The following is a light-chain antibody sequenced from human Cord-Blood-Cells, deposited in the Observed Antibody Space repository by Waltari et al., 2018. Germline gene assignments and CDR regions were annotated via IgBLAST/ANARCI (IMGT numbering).Light chain of an antibody. CDR2: LNSDGSH. CDR1: SGHRSYA. J-gene: IGLJ2*01. V-gene: IGLV4-69*01. CDR3: QTWGTGIHVV. Sequence: QLVLTQSPSASASLGASVTRTCTLSSGHRSYAIAWPQQQPRKGPRYLMKLNSDGSHSKGDGIPDRFSGSSSGAERYLTISSLQSEDEADYYCQTWGTGIHVVFGGGTKLTVL.